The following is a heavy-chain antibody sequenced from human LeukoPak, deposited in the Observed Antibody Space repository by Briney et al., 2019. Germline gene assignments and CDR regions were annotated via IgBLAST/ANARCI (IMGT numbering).Heavy chain of an antibody. CDR1: GFTFSSYV. CDR2: ISGSGGST. J-gene: IGHJ4*02. D-gene: IGHD3-3*01. Sequence: GGSLRLSCAASGFTFSSYVMSWVRQAPGKGLEWVSAISGSGGSTYYADSVKGRFTISRDNSKNTLYLQMNSLRAEDTAVYYCAKSVGYDFWSGYSRYYFDYWGQGTLVTVSS. V-gene: IGHV3-23*01. CDR3: AKSVGYDFWSGYSRYYFDY.